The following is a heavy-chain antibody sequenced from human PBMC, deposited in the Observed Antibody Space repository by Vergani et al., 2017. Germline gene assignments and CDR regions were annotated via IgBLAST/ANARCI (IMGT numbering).Heavy chain of an antibody. CDR3: ARIRIYDYGDYVGDWYFDL. CDR1: GYTFSGYY. J-gene: IGHJ2*01. CDR2: INPKSGGT. D-gene: IGHD4-17*01. Sequence: QVQLVQSGAEVKKPGASVKVTCKASGYTFSGYYMNWVRQAPGQGLEWMGWINPKSGGTNYAQKFQGRVTMTRDTSISTAYMELSWLRSDDTAVYYCARIRIYDYGDYVGDWYFDLWGRGTLVTVSS. V-gene: IGHV1-2*02.